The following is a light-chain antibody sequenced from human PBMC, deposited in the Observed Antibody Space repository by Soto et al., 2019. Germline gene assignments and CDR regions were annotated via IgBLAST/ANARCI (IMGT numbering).Light chain of an antibody. Sequence: DFVMTQSPDSLAVSLGERATINCKSSQRVLSSSNNKNYLAWFQQKPGQPPKLLIYWASTRGSGVPDRFSGSGSGTDFTLTISSLQAEDVAVYYCQQYHSDPITFGQGTRLEIK. CDR2: WAS. CDR1: QRVLSSSNNKNY. V-gene: IGKV4-1*01. J-gene: IGKJ5*01. CDR3: QQYHSDPIT.